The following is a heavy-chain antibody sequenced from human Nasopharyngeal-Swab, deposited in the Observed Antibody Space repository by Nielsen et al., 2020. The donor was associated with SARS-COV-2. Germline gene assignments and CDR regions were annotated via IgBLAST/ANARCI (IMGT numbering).Heavy chain of an antibody. CDR1: GYTFTSYG. D-gene: IGHD3-9*01. Sequence: ASVKVSCKASGYTFTSYGISWVRQAPGRGLVWMGWISAYNGNTNYAQKLQGRVTMTTDTSTSTAYMELRSLRSDDTAVYYCARDRGYDILTGYPYYYYYMDVWGKGTTVTVSS. CDR3: ARDRGYDILTGYPYYYYYMDV. V-gene: IGHV1-18*01. J-gene: IGHJ6*03. CDR2: ISAYNGNT.